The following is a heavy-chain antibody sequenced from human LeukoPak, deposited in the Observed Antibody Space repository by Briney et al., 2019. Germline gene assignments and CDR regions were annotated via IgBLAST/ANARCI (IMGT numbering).Heavy chain of an antibody. Sequence: GGSLRLSCAVSGFTFSSYWMDWVRHVPGKGLVWVSRISSDGSTTTYADSVKGRFTISRDNAKNTLYLQMTSLRADDTAVYYCARKSTTQLLDYWGQGTLVTVSS. J-gene: IGHJ4*02. CDR2: ISSDGSTT. CDR1: GFTFSSYW. V-gene: IGHV3-74*01. CDR3: ARKSTTQLLDY. D-gene: IGHD6-13*01.